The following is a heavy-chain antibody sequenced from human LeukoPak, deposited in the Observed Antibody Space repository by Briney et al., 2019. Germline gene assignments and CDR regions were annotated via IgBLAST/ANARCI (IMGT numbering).Heavy chain of an antibody. J-gene: IGHJ4*02. CDR2: SFHSVTT. V-gene: IGHV4-61*05. CDR3: ATYSDITGSFDY. CDR1: GGSISSTSYY. D-gene: IGHD1-20*01. Sequence: PSETLSLTCTVSGGSISSTSYYWGWIRQPPGKGLEWIGYSFHSVTTNYNPSLQSRVSISVDTSKNQFSLDLTSVTAADTAVYYCATYSDITGSFDYWGQGTLVTVSS.